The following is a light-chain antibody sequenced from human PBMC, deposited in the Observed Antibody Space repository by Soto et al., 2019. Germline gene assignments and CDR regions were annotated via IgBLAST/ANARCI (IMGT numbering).Light chain of an antibody. CDR2: AAS. Sequence: DIQMTQSPSSLSASVGDRVTITCRASQSISSYLNWYQQKPGKAHQLLIYAASSLQSGVPSRFSGSGSGTDFTLTISSLQPEDFATYYCQQSYSTPRTFGQGTKVEIK. V-gene: IGKV1-39*01. CDR3: QQSYSTPRT. J-gene: IGKJ1*01. CDR1: QSISSY.